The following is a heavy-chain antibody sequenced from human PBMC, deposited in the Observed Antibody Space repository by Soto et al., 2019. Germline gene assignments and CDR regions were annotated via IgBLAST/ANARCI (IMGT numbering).Heavy chain of an antibody. CDR3: ATDAIYSSSRYGLDFDY. CDR1: GYTLTELS. V-gene: IGHV1-24*01. Sequence: GASVKVSCKVSGYTLTELSIHWVRQAPGKGLEWMGGFDPEDGETIYAQKFQGRVTMTEDTSTDTAYMELSSLRSEDTAVYYCATDAIYSSSRYGLDFDYWGQGTLVTVSS. D-gene: IGHD6-13*01. J-gene: IGHJ4*02. CDR2: FDPEDGET.